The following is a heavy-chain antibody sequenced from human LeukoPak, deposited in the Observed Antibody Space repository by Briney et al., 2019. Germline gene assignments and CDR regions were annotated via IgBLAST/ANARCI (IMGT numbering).Heavy chain of an antibody. CDR3: AKRRVPGIAVPGDTFAM. CDR2: IQSDGNNK. D-gene: IGHD6-19*01. J-gene: IGHJ3*02. CDR1: GLTFSSYG. V-gene: IGHV3-30*02. Sequence: GGSLRLSCAASGLTFSSYGMHWVRQAPGKGLEWVAFIQSDGNNKSYADSLKGRLTISRDNSKDTLYLQMNSLRVEDTAVYYCAKRRVPGIAVPGDTFAMWGQGTMVTVSS.